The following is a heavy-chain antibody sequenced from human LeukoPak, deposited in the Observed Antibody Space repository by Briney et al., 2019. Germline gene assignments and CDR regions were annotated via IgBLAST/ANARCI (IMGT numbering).Heavy chain of an antibody. D-gene: IGHD5-18*01. CDR2: IIPIFGTA. CDR3: AREGAMVKYYYYGMDV. J-gene: IGHJ6*02. V-gene: IGHV1-69*13. CDR1: GGTFSSYA. Sequence: SVKVSCKASGGTFSSYAISWVRQAPGQGLEWMGGIIPIFGTANYAQKFQGRVTITADESTSTAYMELSSLRSEDTAVYYCAREGAMVKYYYYGMDVWGQGTTVTVSS.